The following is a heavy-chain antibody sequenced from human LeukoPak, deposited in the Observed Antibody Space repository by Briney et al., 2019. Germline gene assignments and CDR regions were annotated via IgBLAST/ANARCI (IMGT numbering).Heavy chain of an antibody. CDR3: ARRVWYGDYVRAFDI. Sequence: GESLKISCKGSGYSFTSYWIGWVRQMPGKGLERMGIIYPGDSDTRYSPSFQGQVTISADKSISTAYLQWSSLKASDTAMYYCARRVWYGDYVRAFDIWGQGTMVTVSS. V-gene: IGHV5-51*01. CDR1: GYSFTSYW. CDR2: IYPGDSDT. D-gene: IGHD4-17*01. J-gene: IGHJ3*02.